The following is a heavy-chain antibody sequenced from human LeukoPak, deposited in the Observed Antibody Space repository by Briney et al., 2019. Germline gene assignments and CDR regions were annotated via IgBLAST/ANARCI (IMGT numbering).Heavy chain of an antibody. CDR2: INQDGSAR. CDR3: ASKQGDY. CDR1: GFTFSSYW. J-gene: IGHJ4*02. Sequence: GGSLRLSCAASGFTFSSYWMIWVRQAPGKGLEWVANINQDGSARYSVDSVKGRFAISRDNAKNSLYLQMNSLRAEDTAVYYCASKQGDYWGQGTLVTVSS. V-gene: IGHV3-7*01.